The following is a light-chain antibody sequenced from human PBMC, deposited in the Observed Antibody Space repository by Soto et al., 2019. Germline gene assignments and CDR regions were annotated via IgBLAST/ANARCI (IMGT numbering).Light chain of an antibody. CDR2: AAS. J-gene: IGKJ1*01. CDR1: QSISSY. CDR3: QQSYSTPWT. Sequence: DIQMTQSPSSLSASAGDRVTITCRASQSISSYLNWYQQKTGKAPKLLIYAASSLQSGVPSRLSGSGSGTDLTLTISSLQPEGFATYYCQQSYSTPWTCGQGTKVDIK. V-gene: IGKV1-39*01.